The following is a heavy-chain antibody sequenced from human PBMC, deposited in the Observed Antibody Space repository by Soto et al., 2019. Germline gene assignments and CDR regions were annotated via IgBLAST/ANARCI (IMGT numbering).Heavy chain of an antibody. CDR3: AREGCGGDCYQHNTWHFDY. Sequence: QVQLQESGPGLVKPSQTLSLTCIVSGGSISSGGYYWSWIRQHPGKGLEWIGYIYYSGTTYYNPSLKSGPSISVDSSKNQFSLKLSSVTAADTAVYFCAREGCGGDCYQHNTWHFDYWGQGRLVTVSS. CDR2: IYYSGTT. J-gene: IGHJ4*02. CDR1: GGSISSGGYY. D-gene: IGHD2-21*02. V-gene: IGHV4-31*03.